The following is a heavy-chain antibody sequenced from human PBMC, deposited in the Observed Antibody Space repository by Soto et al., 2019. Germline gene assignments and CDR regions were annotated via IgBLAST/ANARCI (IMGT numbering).Heavy chain of an antibody. CDR3: AHRQAQGLGVAGTCDS. CDR1: GFSFTTTGGG. V-gene: IGHV2-5*02. CDR2: IYWDDDK. Sequence: QITLKESGPTLVKPTQTLTLTCTFSGFSFTTTGGGVGWIRQPPGKALEWLALIYWDDDKRYSPSLKSRLTITRDTSKTSLVLTMTTIDPVDTATYYCAHRQAQGLGVAGTCDSSGQGILVTVSS. J-gene: IGHJ5*01. D-gene: IGHD6-19*01.